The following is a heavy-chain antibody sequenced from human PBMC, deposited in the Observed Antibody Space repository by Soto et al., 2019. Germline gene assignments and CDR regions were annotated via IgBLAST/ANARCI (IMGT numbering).Heavy chain of an antibody. CDR2: ITPFNGNT. CDR3: ATGGGYCSSTSCPADYYYYGMEV. Sequence: SVKVSCKASGYTFTYRYLHWVRQAPGQALEWMGWITPFNGNTNYAQKFQDRVTITRDRSMSTAYMELSSLRSEDTAMYYCATGGGYCSSTSCPADYYYYGMEVWGQGKTIT. D-gene: IGHD2-2*01. CDR1: GYTFTYRY. V-gene: IGHV1-45*02. J-gene: IGHJ6*02.